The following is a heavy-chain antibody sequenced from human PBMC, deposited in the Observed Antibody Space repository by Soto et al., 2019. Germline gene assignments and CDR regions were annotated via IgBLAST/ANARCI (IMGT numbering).Heavy chain of an antibody. Sequence: GGSLRLSCAASGFTFSSYSMNWVRQAPGKGLEWVSSISSSSSYIYYADSVKGRFTISRDNAKNSLYLQMNSLRAEDTAVYYCAREGEWSSGYQYYYYGMDVWGQGTTVTVSS. CDR3: AREGEWSSGYQYYYYGMDV. V-gene: IGHV3-21*01. J-gene: IGHJ6*02. CDR2: ISSSSSYI. CDR1: GFTFSSYS. D-gene: IGHD3-22*01.